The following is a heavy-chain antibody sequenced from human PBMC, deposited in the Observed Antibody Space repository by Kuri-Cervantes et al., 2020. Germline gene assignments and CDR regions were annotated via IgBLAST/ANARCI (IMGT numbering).Heavy chain of an antibody. V-gene: IGHV4-4*02. CDR3: ARDPGGGSWFDP. CDR1: GGSISSSNW. J-gene: IGHJ5*02. CDR2: IYHSGST. D-gene: IGHD1-26*01. Sequence: SETLSLTCAVSGGSISSSNWWSGVRQPPGKGLEWIGEIYHSGSTNYNPSLKSRVTISVDKSKNQFSLKLSSVTAADTAVYYCARDPGGGSWFDPWGQGTLVTVSS.